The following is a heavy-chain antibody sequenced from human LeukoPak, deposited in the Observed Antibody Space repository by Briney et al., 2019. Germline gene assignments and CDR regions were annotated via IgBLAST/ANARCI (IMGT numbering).Heavy chain of an antibody. V-gene: IGHV4-34*01. D-gene: IGHD3-10*01. CDR1: GGSFSGYY. CDR3: ARGIMVRGVILIAHNRPPNWFDP. J-gene: IGHJ5*02. CDR2: INHSGST. Sequence: TSETLSLTCAVYGGSFSGYYWSWIRQPPGKGLEWIGEINHSGSTNYNPSLKSRVTISVDRSKNQFSLKLSSVTAADTAVYYCARGIMVRGVILIAHNRPPNWFDPWGQGTLVTVSS.